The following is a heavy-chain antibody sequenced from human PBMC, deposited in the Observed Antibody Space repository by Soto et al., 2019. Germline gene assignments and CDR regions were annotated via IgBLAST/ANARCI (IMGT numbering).Heavy chain of an antibody. J-gene: IGHJ4*02. V-gene: IGHV3-23*01. CDR2: ISGGAEGA. CDR3: ARDLWWYLH. D-gene: IGHD2-15*01. CDR1: GFTFSSHA. Sequence: EVQLLESGGGLVQPGGALRLSCAASGFTFSSHAMSWVRQAPGKGLEWLSSISGGAEGAYYADSGKGRFTISRDNSKNTLYLQMNSLRAEDTAVYYCARDLWWYLHWGQGTLVTVSS.